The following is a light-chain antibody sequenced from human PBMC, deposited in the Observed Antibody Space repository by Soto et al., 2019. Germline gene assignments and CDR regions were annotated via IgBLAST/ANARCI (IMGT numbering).Light chain of an antibody. CDR3: CSYAASNTFV. CDR1: KNDIGVYDF. V-gene: IGLV2-8*01. J-gene: IGLJ1*01. CDR2: EVV. Sequence: QSVLTQPPSASGSPGQTVTISCTGTKNDIGVYDFVSWYQHHPGKAPRLIIYEVVQRPSGVPDRFSGSKSGNTASLTVYGLQAADEADYYCCSYAASNTFVFRTGTKVTVL.